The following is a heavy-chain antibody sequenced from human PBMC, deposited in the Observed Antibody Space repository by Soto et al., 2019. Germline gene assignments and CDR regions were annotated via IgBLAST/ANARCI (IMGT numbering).Heavy chain of an antibody. CDR1: GYTLTELS. V-gene: IGHV1-24*01. J-gene: IGHJ3*02. CDR2: FDPEDGET. D-gene: IGHD3-16*02. CDR3: ATDPSPGLNWGSYRYAAFDI. Sequence: ASVKVSCKVSGYTLTELSMHWVRQAPGKGLEWMGGFDPEDGETIYAQKFQGRVTMTEDTSTDTAYMELSSLRSEDTAVYYCATDPSPGLNWGSYRYAAFDIWGQGTMVSVTS.